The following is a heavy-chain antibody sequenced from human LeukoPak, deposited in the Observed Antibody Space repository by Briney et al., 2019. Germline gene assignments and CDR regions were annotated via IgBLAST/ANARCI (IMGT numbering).Heavy chain of an antibody. CDR3: AKAPYRTRYFDY. Sequence: PGGSLRLSCAASGFTFSKNAMSWVRQAPGKGLEWVSSLSGSGADTYYADSVKGRFTISRDNAKNTAYLQMNSLRAEDTAVYYCAKAPYRTRYFDYWGQGTLVTAS. D-gene: IGHD2-2*01. J-gene: IGHJ4*02. CDR2: LSGSGADT. CDR1: GFTFSKNA. V-gene: IGHV3-23*01.